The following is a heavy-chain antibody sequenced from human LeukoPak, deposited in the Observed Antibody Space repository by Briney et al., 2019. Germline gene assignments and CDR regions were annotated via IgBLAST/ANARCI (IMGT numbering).Heavy chain of an antibody. Sequence: LRASVKVSCKASGYTFTSYGISWVRQAPGQGLEWMGWISAYNGNTNYARKLQGRVTMTTDTSTSTAYMELRSLRSDDTAVYYCARAVVIVRATYPFDYWGQGTLVTVSS. CDR3: ARAVVIVRATYPFDY. V-gene: IGHV1-18*01. CDR2: ISAYNGNT. D-gene: IGHD1-26*01. CDR1: GYTFTSYG. J-gene: IGHJ4*02.